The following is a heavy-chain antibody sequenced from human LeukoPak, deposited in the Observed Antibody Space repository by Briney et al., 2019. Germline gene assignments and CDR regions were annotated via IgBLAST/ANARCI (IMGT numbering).Heavy chain of an antibody. CDR1: GGSISSRTYH. CDR3: ATHSSGSLFGY. Sequence: SQTLSLTCSVSGGSISSRTYHWAWIRQPPGKGLEWIGNIYYGGSTYYNPSLKSRVTISADTPKNQFSLTLSSVTAADTAVYYCATHSSGSLFGYWGQGTLVTVSP. J-gene: IGHJ4*02. V-gene: IGHV4-39*01. CDR2: IYYGGST. D-gene: IGHD3-22*01.